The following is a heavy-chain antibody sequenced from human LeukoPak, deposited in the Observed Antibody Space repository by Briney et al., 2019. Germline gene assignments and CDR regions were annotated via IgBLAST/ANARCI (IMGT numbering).Heavy chain of an antibody. J-gene: IGHJ5*02. V-gene: IGHV3-7*01. CDR1: GFTFSSYW. Sequence: PGGSLRLSCAASGFTFSSYWMSWVRQAPGKGLEWVANIKQDGSEKYYVDSVKGRFTISRDNAKNSLYLQMNSLRAEDTAVYYCARVILSGPHSSGYWSLNPWGQGTLVTVSS. CDR3: ARVILSGPHSSGYWSLNP. CDR2: IKQDGSEK. D-gene: IGHD3-22*01.